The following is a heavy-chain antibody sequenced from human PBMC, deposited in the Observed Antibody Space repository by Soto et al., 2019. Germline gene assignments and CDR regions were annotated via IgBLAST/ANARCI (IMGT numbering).Heavy chain of an antibody. Sequence: GGSLRLSCAASGFTFSSYSMNWVRQAPGKGLEWVSSISSSSSYIYYADSVKGRFTISRDNAKNSLYLQMNSLRAEDTAVYYCARDTGRGYSYGWIGYYYGMDVWGQGTTVNVS. J-gene: IGHJ6*02. CDR2: ISSSSSYI. D-gene: IGHD5-18*01. V-gene: IGHV3-21*01. CDR1: GFTFSSYS. CDR3: ARDTGRGYSYGWIGYYYGMDV.